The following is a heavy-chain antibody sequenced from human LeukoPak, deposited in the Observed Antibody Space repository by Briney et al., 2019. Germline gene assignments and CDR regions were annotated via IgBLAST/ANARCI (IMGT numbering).Heavy chain of an antibody. CDR3: ARYSSSWCRYDAFDI. Sequence: SETLSLTCAVYGGSFSGYYWSWIRQPPGKGLEWIGEINHSGSTNYNPSLKSRVTISVDTSKNQFSLKLSSVTAADTAEYYCARYSSSWCRYDAFDIWGQGTMVTVSS. CDR1: GGSFSGYY. D-gene: IGHD6-13*01. V-gene: IGHV4-34*01. CDR2: INHSGST. J-gene: IGHJ3*02.